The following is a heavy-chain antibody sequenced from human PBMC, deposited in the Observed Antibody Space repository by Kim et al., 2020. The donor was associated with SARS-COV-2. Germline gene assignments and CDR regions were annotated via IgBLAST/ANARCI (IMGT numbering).Heavy chain of an antibody. J-gene: IGHJ4*02. Sequence: ASVKVSCKASGYTFNTYALHWVRQAAGQRLDWMGWINGGNGYTEYSQKFQGRVTFTKDTPAKTAYMELSSLRSEDTAVYYCARDHRNSSGYYSFDYWGQG. CDR2: INGGNGYT. V-gene: IGHV1-3*01. CDR3: ARDHRNSSGYYSFDY. CDR1: GYTFNTYA. D-gene: IGHD3-22*01.